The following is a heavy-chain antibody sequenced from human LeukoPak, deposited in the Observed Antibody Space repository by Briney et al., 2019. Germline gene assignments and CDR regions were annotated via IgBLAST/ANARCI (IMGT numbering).Heavy chain of an antibody. J-gene: IGHJ6*02. D-gene: IGHD3-3*01. CDR1: GYTFTSYG. CDR2: ISAYNGNT. CDR3: ARDRVEGRGSGYKYHYGMDV. V-gene: IGHV1-18*01. Sequence: GASVKVSCRASGYTFTSYGISWVRQAPGQGLEWMGWISAYNGNTNYAQKLQGRVTMTTDTSTSTAYMELRSLRSEDTAVYYCARDRVEGRGSGYKYHYGMDVWGQGTTVTVSS.